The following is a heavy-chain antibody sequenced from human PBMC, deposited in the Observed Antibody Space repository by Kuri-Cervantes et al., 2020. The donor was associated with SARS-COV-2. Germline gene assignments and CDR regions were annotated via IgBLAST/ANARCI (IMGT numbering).Heavy chain of an antibody. V-gene: IGHV4-34*01. CDR3: ASLQRGSSKYYYYYYMDV. Sequence: SETLSLTCAVYGGSFSGYYWGWIRQPPGKGLEWIGEINHSGSTNYNPSLKSRVTISVDTSKNQFSLKLSSVTAADTAVYYCASLQRGSSKYYYYYYMDVWGKGTTVTVSS. CDR1: GGSFSGYY. J-gene: IGHJ6*03. D-gene: IGHD6-6*01. CDR2: INHSGST.